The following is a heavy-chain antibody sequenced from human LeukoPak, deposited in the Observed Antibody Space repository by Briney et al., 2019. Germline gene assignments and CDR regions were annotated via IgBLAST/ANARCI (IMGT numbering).Heavy chain of an antibody. CDR3: ARNQYCSSTNCYGGRGALDF. CDR1: GYSFTNYA. CDR2: INTDTGNP. V-gene: IGHV7-4-1*02. D-gene: IGHD2-2*01. Sequence: GASVTVSCKASGYSFTNYAMNWVRQAPGQGLEWMGWINTDTGNPTYAQGFTGRFVFSLDTSVSTAYMQISSLTAEDTALYYCARNQYCSSTNCYGGRGALDFWGQGTLLTVSS. J-gene: IGHJ4*02.